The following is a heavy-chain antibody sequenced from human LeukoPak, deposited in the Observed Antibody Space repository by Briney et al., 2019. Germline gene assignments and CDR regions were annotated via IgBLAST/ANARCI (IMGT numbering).Heavy chain of an antibody. CDR3: AKDRSAAAPYCFDY. V-gene: IGHV3-23*01. J-gene: IGHJ4*02. CDR2: ISGSDNSA. Sequence: PGGSLRLSCAASGFIFRSYSMNWVRQAPGEGLEWVSSISGSDNSAYFADSVKGRFTISRDNSKNTLSLQMNSLRAEDTAVYYCAKDRSAAAPYCFDYWGQGTLVTVSS. D-gene: IGHD6-13*01. CDR1: GFIFRSYS.